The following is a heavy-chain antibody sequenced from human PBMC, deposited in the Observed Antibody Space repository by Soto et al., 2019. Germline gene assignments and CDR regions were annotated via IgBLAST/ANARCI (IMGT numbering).Heavy chain of an antibody. CDR2: ISDSSGRT. CDR3: AKAQYCSGGSCYGWGDAFDI. Sequence: EVQLLESGGGLVQPGGSLRLSCAASRFTFSNYAMNWVRQAPGKGLAWVSAISDSSGRTYYADSVKGRFTVSRDNSKNTPYLQMNSLRAEDTAVYYCAKAQYCSGGSCYGWGDAFDIWGQGTMVTVSS. V-gene: IGHV3-23*01. CDR1: RFTFSNYA. J-gene: IGHJ3*02. D-gene: IGHD2-15*01.